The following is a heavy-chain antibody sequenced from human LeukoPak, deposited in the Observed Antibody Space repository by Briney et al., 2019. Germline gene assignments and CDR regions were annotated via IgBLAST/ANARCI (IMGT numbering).Heavy chain of an antibody. CDR1: GGSISSYY. D-gene: IGHD1-26*01. Sequence: PSETLSLTCTVSGGSISSYYWSWIRQPPGKGLEWIGYIYYSGSTNYNPSLKSRVTISVVTSKNQFSLKLSSVTAADTAVYYCATSREGATDYWGQGTLVTVSS. CDR2: IYYSGST. CDR3: ATSREGATDY. J-gene: IGHJ4*02. V-gene: IGHV4-59*01.